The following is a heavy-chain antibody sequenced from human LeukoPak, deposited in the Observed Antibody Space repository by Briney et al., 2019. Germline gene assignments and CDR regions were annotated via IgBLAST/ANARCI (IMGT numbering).Heavy chain of an antibody. J-gene: IGHJ4*02. CDR2: IYHSGST. CDR3: ARRSEFDNTHYHYFDY. CDR1: GGSIDSRSYF. D-gene: IGHD2-15*01. Sequence: PSETLSLTCTVSGGSIDSRSYFWDWIRQAPGKGLEWIGTIYHSGSTEYNPSLKSRVAIFVDTSKNQFSLILHSVAAADTAVYYCARRSEFDNTHYHYFDYWGQGALVTVSS. V-gene: IGHV4-39*01.